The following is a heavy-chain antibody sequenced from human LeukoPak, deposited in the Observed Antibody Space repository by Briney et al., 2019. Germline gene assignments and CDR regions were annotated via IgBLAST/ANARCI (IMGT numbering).Heavy chain of an antibody. J-gene: IGHJ4*02. CDR2: IYYSGST. D-gene: IGHD5-18*01. CDR3: ARVERGYSYGW. CDR1: GGSISSYY. V-gene: IGHV4-59*01. Sequence: SETLSLTCTVSGGSISSYYWSWIRQPPGKGLEWIGYIYYSGSTNYNPSLKSRVTISVDTSKNQFSLKLSSVTAADTAVCYCARVERGYSYGWWGQGTLVTVSS.